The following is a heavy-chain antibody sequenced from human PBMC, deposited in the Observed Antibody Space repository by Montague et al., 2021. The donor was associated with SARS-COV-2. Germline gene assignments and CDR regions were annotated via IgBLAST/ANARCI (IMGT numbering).Heavy chain of an antibody. V-gene: IGHV3-48*03. Sequence: SLRLSCAASGFTFRRYEMHWVRQPPGKGLQWVPYINTGGDTMFYADSVKGRCTTSRDDAKNSLLLQINSLRADDTGVYYCSAGGSIDYWGQGTLVTVSP. CDR2: INTGGDTM. CDR1: GFTFRRYE. J-gene: IGHJ4*02. D-gene: IGHD3-16*01. CDR3: SAGGSIDY.